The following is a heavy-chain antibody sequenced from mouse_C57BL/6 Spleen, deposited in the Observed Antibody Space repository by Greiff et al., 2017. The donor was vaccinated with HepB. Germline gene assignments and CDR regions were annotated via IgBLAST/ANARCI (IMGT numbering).Heavy chain of an antibody. CDR3: ARWTYDYPYYFDY. D-gene: IGHD2-4*01. CDR1: GYTFTSYW. CDR2: IHPNSGST. Sequence: VKLQQPGAELVKPGASVKLSCKASGYTFTSYWMHWVKQRPGQGLEWIGMIHPNSGSTNYNEKFKSKATLTVDKSSSTAYMQLSSLTSEDSAVYYCARWTYDYPYYFDYWGQGTTLTVSS. J-gene: IGHJ2*01. V-gene: IGHV1-64*01.